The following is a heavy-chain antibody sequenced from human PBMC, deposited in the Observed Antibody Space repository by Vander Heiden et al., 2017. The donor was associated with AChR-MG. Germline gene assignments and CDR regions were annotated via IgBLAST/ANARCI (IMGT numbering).Heavy chain of an antibody. CDR1: GYSFTSYW. V-gene: IGHV5-51*01. D-gene: IGHD3-22*01. J-gene: IGHJ5*02. Sequence: EVQLVQSGAEVKKPGESLKISCKGSGYSFTSYWIGWVRQMPGKGLEWMGIIYPGDSDTRYSPSFQGQVTISADKSISTAYLQWSSLKASDTAMYYCARQGSSGYYGTTVRRFDPWGQGTLVTVSS. CDR3: ARQGSSGYYGTTVRRFDP. CDR2: IYPGDSDT.